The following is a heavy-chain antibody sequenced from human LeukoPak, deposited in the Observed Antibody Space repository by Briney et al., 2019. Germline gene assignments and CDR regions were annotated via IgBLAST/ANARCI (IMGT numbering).Heavy chain of an antibody. V-gene: IGHV3-48*03. CDR3: ARDLREVVRDV. CDR2: ISSSGSTI. J-gene: IGHJ4*02. CDR1: GFTFSSYE. Sequence: TGGSLRLSCAASGFTFSSYEMNWVRQAPGKGLEWVSYISSSGSTIFYADSVKGRFTISRDNAKNSLSLQMNSLRAEDTAVYYCARDLREVVRDVWGQGTLVTVSS. D-gene: IGHD2-15*01.